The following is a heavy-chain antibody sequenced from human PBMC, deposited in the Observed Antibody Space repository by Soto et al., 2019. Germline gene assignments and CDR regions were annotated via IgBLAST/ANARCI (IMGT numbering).Heavy chain of an antibody. CDR2: INPNSGGT. CDR3: ASSYYYGSGSYYPNNYYYYGMDV. CDR1: GYTFTGYY. Sequence: RASVKVSCKASGYTFTGYYMHWVRQAPGQGLEWMGWINPNSGGTNYAQKFQGRVTMTRDTSISTAYMELSRLRSDDTAVYYCASSYYYGSGSYYPNNYYYYGMDVWGQGTTVTAP. J-gene: IGHJ6*02. V-gene: IGHV1-2*02. D-gene: IGHD3-10*01.